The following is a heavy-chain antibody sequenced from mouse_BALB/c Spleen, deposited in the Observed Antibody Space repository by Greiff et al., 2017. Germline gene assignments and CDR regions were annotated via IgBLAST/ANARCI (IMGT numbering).Heavy chain of an antibody. J-gene: IGHJ3*01. V-gene: IGHV14-3*02. CDR2: IDPANGNT. D-gene: IGHD2-1*01. Sequence: EVQLQQSGAELVKPGASVKLSCTASGFNIKDTYMHWVKQRPEQGLEWIGRIDPANGNTKYDPKFQGKATITADTSSNTAYLQLSSLTSEDTAVYYCARSGENYGNGFAYWGQGTLVTVSA. CDR1: GFNIKDTY. CDR3: ARSGENYGNGFAY.